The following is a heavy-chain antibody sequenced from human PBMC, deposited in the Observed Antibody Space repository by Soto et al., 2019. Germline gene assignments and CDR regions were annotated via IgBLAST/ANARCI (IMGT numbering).Heavy chain of an antibody. D-gene: IGHD1-26*01. CDR3: ARDLKKWELLRPYYYYGMDV. V-gene: IGHV3-30-3*01. Sequence: GGSLRLSCAASGFTFSSYAMHWVRQAPGKGLEWVAVISYDGSNKYYADSVKGRFTISRDNSKNTLYLQMNSLRAEDTAVYYCARDLKKWELLRPYYYYGMDVWGQGTTVTVSS. CDR1: GFTFSSYA. J-gene: IGHJ6*02. CDR2: ISYDGSNK.